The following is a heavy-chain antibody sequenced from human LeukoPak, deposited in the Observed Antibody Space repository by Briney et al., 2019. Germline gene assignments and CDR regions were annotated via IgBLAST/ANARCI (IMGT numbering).Heavy chain of an antibody. Sequence: SETLSLTCTVSGGSISSSSYYWGWIRQPPGKGLEWIGSIYYSGSTYYNPSLKSRVTISVDTSKNQFSLKLSSVTAADTAVYYCARDRIGYCSSTSCYVTPHAFDIWGQGTMVTVSS. CDR2: IYYSGST. V-gene: IGHV4-39*07. J-gene: IGHJ3*02. CDR3: ARDRIGYCSSTSCYVTPHAFDI. D-gene: IGHD2-2*01. CDR1: GGSISSSSYY.